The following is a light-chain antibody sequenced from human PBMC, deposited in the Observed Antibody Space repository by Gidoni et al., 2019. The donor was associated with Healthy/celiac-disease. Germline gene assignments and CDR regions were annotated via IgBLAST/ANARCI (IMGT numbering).Light chain of an antibody. Sequence: EIVLTQSPATLSSSPGERATLSCRASQSVSSYLAWYQQKPGQAPRLIIYDASNRATGIPARFSGSGSGTDFTLTISRLAPEDFAVYYCQQRSNWPLVTFGGXTKVEIK. J-gene: IGKJ4*01. CDR1: QSVSSY. V-gene: IGKV3-11*01. CDR3: QQRSNWPLVT. CDR2: DAS.